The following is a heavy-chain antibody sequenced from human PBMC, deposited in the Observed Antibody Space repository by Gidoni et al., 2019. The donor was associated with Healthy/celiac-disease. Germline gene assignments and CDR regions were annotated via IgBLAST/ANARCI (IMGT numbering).Heavy chain of an antibody. Sequence: QLQLQESGPGLVKPSETLSLPCTVSGGSISSSSYYWGWIRQPPGKGLEWIGSIYYSGSTYYNPSLKSRVTISVDTSKNQFSLKLSSVTAADTAVYYCAREAYYYDSSGYYPDYWGQGTLVTVSS. D-gene: IGHD3-22*01. CDR2: IYYSGST. J-gene: IGHJ4*02. CDR3: AREAYYYDSSGYYPDY. CDR1: GGSISSSSYY. V-gene: IGHV4-39*07.